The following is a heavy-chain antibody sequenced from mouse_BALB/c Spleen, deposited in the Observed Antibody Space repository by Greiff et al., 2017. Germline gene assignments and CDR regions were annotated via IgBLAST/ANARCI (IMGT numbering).Heavy chain of an antibody. CDR1: GFTFSDYG. CDR3: ARFRGDYYAMDY. V-gene: IGHV5-15*02. J-gene: IGHJ4*01. Sequence: EVQGVESGGGLVQPGGSRKLSCAASGFTFSDYGMAWVRQAPGKGPEWVAFISNLAYSIYYADTVTGRFTISRENAKNTLYLEMSSLRSEDTAMYYCARFRGDYYAMDYWGQGTSVTVSS. CDR2: ISNLAYSI.